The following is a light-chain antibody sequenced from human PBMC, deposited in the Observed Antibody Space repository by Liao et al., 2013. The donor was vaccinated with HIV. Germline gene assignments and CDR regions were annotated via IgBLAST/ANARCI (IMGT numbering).Light chain of an antibody. CDR2: HDS. V-gene: IGLV3-1*01. CDR1: RLGDKF. Sequence: SYELTQPPSVSVSPGQTASVTCSGHRLGDKFACWYQQKPGQAPVLVIHHDSDRPSGIPERFSGSNSGNTATLTIGGTQAMDEADYYCQAWDSSTFWVFGGGTKLTVL. J-gene: IGLJ3*02. CDR3: QAWDSSTFWV.